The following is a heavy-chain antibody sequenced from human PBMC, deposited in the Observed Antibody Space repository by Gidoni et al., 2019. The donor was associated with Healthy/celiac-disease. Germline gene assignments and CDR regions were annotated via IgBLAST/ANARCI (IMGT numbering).Heavy chain of an antibody. J-gene: IGHJ5*02. CDR3: ASGYSYGYWFDP. CDR2: IYYSGGT. CDR1: GGSISSSSYY. V-gene: IGHV4-39*01. D-gene: IGHD5-18*01. Sequence: QQQLQESGPGLVKPPGTLSLTCTDSGGSISSSSYYWGWIRRPPGKGLEWIGSIYYSGGTYYNPSLQSRFTISVDTSKNQFSLKLSSVTAADTAVYYCASGYSYGYWFDPWGQGTLVTVSS.